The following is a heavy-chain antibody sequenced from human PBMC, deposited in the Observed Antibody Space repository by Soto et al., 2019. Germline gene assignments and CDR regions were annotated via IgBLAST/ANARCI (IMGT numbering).Heavy chain of an antibody. D-gene: IGHD4-17*01. CDR3: ARGIRWSGAGVYGMDYFDS. CDR2: AAGVNGDT. CDR1: EYDFIGHS. J-gene: IGHJ4*02. Sequence: QVQLVQPGAEWKSPGAPVKVSCKASEYDFIGHSMHWVRQAPGLGPEWGGWAAGVNGDTKYSKPFQGRVTLTRYTSATTGYMELASLRSEDTAVYYCARGIRWSGAGVYGMDYFDSWGQGTLVNVSS. V-gene: IGHV1-3*01.